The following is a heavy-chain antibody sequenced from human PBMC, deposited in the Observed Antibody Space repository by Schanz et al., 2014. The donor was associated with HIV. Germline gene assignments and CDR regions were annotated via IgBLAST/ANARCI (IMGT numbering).Heavy chain of an antibody. CDR1: GDTFTGDF. V-gene: IGHV1-2*02. D-gene: IGHD3-16*01. Sequence: QVQLVQSGAEVKKPGASVKVSCKASGDTFTGDFMHWVRQAPGQGLEWMGWINPNSGGTNYAQQFQGRVVMTRDTSISTAYMELSGLTSDDTAVYYCARGLKDYYYALDVWGQGTTVIVSS. J-gene: IGHJ6*02. CDR3: ARGLKDYYYALDV. CDR2: INPNSGGT.